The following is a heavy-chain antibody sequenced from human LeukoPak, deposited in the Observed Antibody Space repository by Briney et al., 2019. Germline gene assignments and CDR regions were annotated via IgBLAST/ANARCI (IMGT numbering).Heavy chain of an antibody. CDR3: ARSDILTPGDV. CDR2: ISSSSSYI. CDR1: GFTFSSYS. V-gene: IGHV3-21*01. J-gene: IGHJ6*04. D-gene: IGHD3-9*01. Sequence: GGSLRLSCAASGFTFSSYSMNWVRQAPGKGLEWASSISSSSSYIYYADSVKGRLTISRDNAKNSLYLQMNSLRAEDTAVYYCARSDILTPGDVWGKGTTVTVSS.